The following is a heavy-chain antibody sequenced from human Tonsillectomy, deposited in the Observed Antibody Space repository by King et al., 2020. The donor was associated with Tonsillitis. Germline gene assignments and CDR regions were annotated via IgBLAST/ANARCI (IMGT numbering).Heavy chain of an antibody. V-gene: IGHV4-34*01. CDR1: GGSFSGYY. Sequence: VQLQQWGAGLLKPAETLSLTCAVYGGSFSGYYWSWIRQPPGKGLEWIGEINHSGTTNYNPSLKSRVTISVDTSKNQFSLKLSSVTAADTAVYFCARGIVLMVYATFDSWGHGTLVTVSS. CDR3: ARGIVLMVYATFDS. D-gene: IGHD2-8*01. CDR2: INHSGTT. J-gene: IGHJ4*01.